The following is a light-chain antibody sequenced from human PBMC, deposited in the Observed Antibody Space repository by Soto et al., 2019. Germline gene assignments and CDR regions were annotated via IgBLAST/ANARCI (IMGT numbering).Light chain of an antibody. Sequence: QSALTQPASVSGSPGQSITISCTGTSTDVGGYKYVSWYQQHPGKAPKLMIYDVTSRPSGISNRFSGSKSGNTAFLIISGLQAEDEADYYCISYTCSDTYVFGTGTKLTVL. J-gene: IGLJ1*01. CDR2: DVT. V-gene: IGLV2-14*01. CDR3: ISYTCSDTYV. CDR1: STDVGGYKY.